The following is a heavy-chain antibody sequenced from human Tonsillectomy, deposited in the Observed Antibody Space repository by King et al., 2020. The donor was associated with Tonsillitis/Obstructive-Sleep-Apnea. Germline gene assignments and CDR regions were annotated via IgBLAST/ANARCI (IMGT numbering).Heavy chain of an antibody. D-gene: IGHD3-10*01. CDR1: GGTFSSYA. J-gene: IGHJ5*01. V-gene: IGHV1-69*09. CDR2: VIPIVAIG. CDR3: AREGTGRGSWGVNWFDS. Sequence: QLVQSGAEVKKTGSSVKVSCKASGGTFSSYAISWVRQAPGQGLEWVGRVIPIVAIGKYAQKFQGRVTISGDKSTTTAYMELRNLRSEDTAVYYCAREGTGRGSWGVNWFDSWGQGTLVTVSS.